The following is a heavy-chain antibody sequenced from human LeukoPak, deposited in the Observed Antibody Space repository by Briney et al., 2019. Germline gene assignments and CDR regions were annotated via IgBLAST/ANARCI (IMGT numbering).Heavy chain of an antibody. Sequence: GASVKVSCKASGYTFTSYGISWVRQAPGQGLEWMGWISAYNGNTNYAQKLQGRVTMTTDTSTSTAYMELRSLRSDDTAVYYCARNLGDVVVPHFGYWGQGTLVTVSS. V-gene: IGHV1-18*01. J-gene: IGHJ4*02. CDR3: ARNLGDVVVPHFGY. D-gene: IGHD2-2*01. CDR1: GYTFTSYG. CDR2: ISAYNGNT.